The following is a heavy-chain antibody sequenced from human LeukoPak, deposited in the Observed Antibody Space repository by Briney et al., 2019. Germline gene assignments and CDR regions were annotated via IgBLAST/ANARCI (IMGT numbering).Heavy chain of an antibody. CDR2: INTDGSDT. V-gene: IGHV3-74*01. Sequence: GGSLRLSCAASGYTFSSYWMHWVRQVPGKGLVWVARINTDGSDTGYADSVKGRFTISRDNAKNTLYLQMNSLGAEDTAVYYCTRAPLGYYWGRGTLVTVSS. CDR3: TRAPLGYY. J-gene: IGHJ4*02. D-gene: IGHD3-16*01. CDR1: GYTFSSYW.